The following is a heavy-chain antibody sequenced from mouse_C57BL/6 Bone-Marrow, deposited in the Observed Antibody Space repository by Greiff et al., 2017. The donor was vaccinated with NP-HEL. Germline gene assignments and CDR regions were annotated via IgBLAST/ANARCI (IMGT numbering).Heavy chain of an antibody. V-gene: IGHV5-12*01. CDR3: ARHPKLGHGYFDY. CDR1: GFTFSDYY. CDR2: ISNGGGST. J-gene: IGHJ2*01. D-gene: IGHD4-1*01. Sequence: EVQGVESGGGLVQPGGSLKLSCAASGFTFSDYYMYWVRQTPEKRLEWVAYISNGGGSTYYPDTVKGRFTISRDNAKNTLYLQMSRLKSEDTAMYYCARHPKLGHGYFDYWGQGTTLTVSS.